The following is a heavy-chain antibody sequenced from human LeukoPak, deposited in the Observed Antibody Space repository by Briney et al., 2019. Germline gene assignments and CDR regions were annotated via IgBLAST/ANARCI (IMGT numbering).Heavy chain of an antibody. J-gene: IGHJ4*02. CDR3: ATYYVGVRGRGH. V-gene: IGHV4-61*01. Sequence: SETLSLTCTVSGGSVSSGYFHWSWIRQAPGKGLEWIGHDGHTNYNPSLRSRVTISIDASSNQFSLRLNSVTAADPGLNYRATYYVGVRGRGHRGPGTLVTVSS. D-gene: IGHD3-10*02. CDR1: GGSVSSGYFH. CDR2: DGHT.